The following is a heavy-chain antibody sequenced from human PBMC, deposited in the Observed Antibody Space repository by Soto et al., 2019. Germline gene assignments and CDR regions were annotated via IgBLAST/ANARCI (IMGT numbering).Heavy chain of an antibody. Sequence: EVQLVESGGGLVQPGGSLRLSCAASGFTFSSYWMHWVRQAPGKGLVWVSRINSEGSSTSYADSVKGRFTISRDNAKNTLYLQMNSLRDEDTAVYYCARGWDIVVVPAAIPAYWVQGTLVTVSS. V-gene: IGHV3-74*01. CDR3: ARGWDIVVVPAAIPAY. J-gene: IGHJ4*02. D-gene: IGHD2-2*01. CDR2: INSEGSST. CDR1: GFTFSSYW.